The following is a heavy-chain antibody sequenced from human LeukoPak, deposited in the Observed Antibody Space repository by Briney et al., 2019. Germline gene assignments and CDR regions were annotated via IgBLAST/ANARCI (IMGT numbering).Heavy chain of an antibody. V-gene: IGHV1-18*04. CDR2: ISPYIGNT. Sequence: ASVKVSCKASGYTFTGYYMHWVRQAPGQGLEWMGWISPYIGNTYYSQKLQGRVTMTTDTSTTTAYMELRSLRSDDTGVYYCARFTPRLSREMFDYWGQGTLVTVSS. D-gene: IGHD3-3*02. CDR1: GYTFTGYY. CDR3: ARFTPRLSREMFDY. J-gene: IGHJ4*02.